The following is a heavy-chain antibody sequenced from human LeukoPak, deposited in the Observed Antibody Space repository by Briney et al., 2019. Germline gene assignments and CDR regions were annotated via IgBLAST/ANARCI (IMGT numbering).Heavy chain of an antibody. D-gene: IGHD1-26*01. CDR1: GGTFSSYA. J-gene: IGHJ5*02. CDR3: ARDNSVGDYAWWFDP. V-gene: IGHV1-69*06. Sequence: SVKVSCKASGGTFSSYAISWVRQAPGQGLEWMGGIIPIFGTANYAQKFQGRVTITADKSTSTAYMELSSLRSDDTAVYFCARDNSVGDYAWWFDPWGQGTLVTVSS. CDR2: IIPIFGTA.